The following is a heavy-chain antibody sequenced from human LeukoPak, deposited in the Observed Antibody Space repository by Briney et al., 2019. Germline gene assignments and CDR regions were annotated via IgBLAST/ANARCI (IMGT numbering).Heavy chain of an antibody. V-gene: IGHV1-2*02. D-gene: IGHD3-3*01. J-gene: IGHJ4*02. CDR2: INPNSGGT. Sequence: GASVKVSCKASGYTFTGYYMHWVRQAPGQGLEWMGWINPNSGGTNYAQKFRGRVTMTRDTSISTAYMELSRLRSDDTAVYYCARVVQYYDFWSGYSSFDYWGQGTLVTVSS. CDR3: ARVVQYYDFWSGYSSFDY. CDR1: GYTFTGYY.